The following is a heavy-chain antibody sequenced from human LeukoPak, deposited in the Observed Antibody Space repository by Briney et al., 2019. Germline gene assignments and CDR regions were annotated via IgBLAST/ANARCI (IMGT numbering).Heavy chain of an antibody. Sequence: GGSLRLSCAASGFTVSSNYMSWVRQAPGKGLEWVSVIYRGGSTYYADSVKGRFTISRDNSKNTLYLQMNSLRAEDTAVYYCAREVRGYSGSSYYYGMDVWGQGTTVTVSS. J-gene: IGHJ6*02. CDR1: GFTVSSNY. CDR3: AREVRGYSGSSYYYGMDV. V-gene: IGHV3-53*01. CDR2: IYRGGST. D-gene: IGHD5-12*01.